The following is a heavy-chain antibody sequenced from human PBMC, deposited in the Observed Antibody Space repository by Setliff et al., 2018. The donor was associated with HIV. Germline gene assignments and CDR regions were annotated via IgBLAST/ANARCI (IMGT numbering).Heavy chain of an antibody. CDR3: VTDRGIRGLLVTSVGGAYWYHGMDV. V-gene: IGHV3-7*01. CDR2: INQGGSEK. D-gene: IGHD2-15*01. J-gene: IGHJ6*02. CDR1: GFTFGDYW. Sequence: GSLRLSCAASGFTFGDYWMNWVRQAPGKGLEWVALINQGGSEKYHVDSVKGRFTISRDNVKNSLYLQMNSLRAEDTAVYYCVTDRGIRGLLVTSVGGAYWYHGMDVWGQGTTVTVSS.